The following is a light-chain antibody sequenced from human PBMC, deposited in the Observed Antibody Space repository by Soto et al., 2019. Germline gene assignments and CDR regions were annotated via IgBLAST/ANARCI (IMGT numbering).Light chain of an antibody. CDR1: RNIDNY. CDR2: AAS. CDR3: QQSSSSPPIT. V-gene: IGKV1-39*01. Sequence: DIQLTQSPSSLSASLGDRVTISCRASRNIDNYLHWYQQKSGKAPEALIYAASSLRDGVSSRFSGSGYGTEFTRTINNLQPEDFATYYCQQSSSSPPITFGQGTRLDI. J-gene: IGKJ5*01.